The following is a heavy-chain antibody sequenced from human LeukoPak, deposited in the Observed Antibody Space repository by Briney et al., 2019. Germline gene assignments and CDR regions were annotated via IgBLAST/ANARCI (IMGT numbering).Heavy chain of an antibody. D-gene: IGHD3-10*01. CDR2: IYYSGST. Sequence: KPSETLSLTCTVSGGSISSSSYYWGWIRQPPGKGLEWIGSIYYSGSTYYNPSLKSRVTISVDTSKNQFSLKLSSVTAADTAVYYCARAPGPDAFDIWGQGTIVTVSS. CDR1: GGSISSSSYY. CDR3: ARAPGPDAFDI. V-gene: IGHV4-39*07. J-gene: IGHJ3*02.